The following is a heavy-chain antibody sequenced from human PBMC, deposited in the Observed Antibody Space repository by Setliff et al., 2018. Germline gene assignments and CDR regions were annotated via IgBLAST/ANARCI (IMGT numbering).Heavy chain of an antibody. CDR1: AFTFSNAW. Sequence: GGSLRLSCAASAFTFSNAWMSWVRQAPGKGLEWVGRIKIKTDGGTTDYAAPVKGRFTISRDDSKNTLYLQMNSLETEDTAVYYCSTLTTVTTSPLWGQGTLVTVSS. CDR2: IKIKTDGGTT. D-gene: IGHD4-17*01. J-gene: IGHJ4*02. V-gene: IGHV3-15*01. CDR3: STLTTVTTSPL.